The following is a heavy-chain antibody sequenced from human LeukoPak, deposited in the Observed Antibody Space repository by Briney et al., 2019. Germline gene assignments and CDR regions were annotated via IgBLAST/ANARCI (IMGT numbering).Heavy chain of an antibody. D-gene: IGHD3-10*01. J-gene: IGHJ4*02. CDR2: FDPEDGET. CDR1: GYTLTELS. V-gene: IGHV1-24*01. CDR3: ATVSDGFGNSLGFLVY. Sequence: ASVKVSCKVSGYTLTELSMHWVRQAPGKGLEWMGGFDPEDGETIYAQKFQGRVTMTEDTSTDTAYMELSSLRSEDTAVYYCATVSDGFGNSLGFLVYWGQGTLVTVSS.